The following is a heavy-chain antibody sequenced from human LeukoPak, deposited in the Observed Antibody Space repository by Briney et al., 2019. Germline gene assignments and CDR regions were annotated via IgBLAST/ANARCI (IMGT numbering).Heavy chain of an antibody. J-gene: IGHJ5*02. D-gene: IGHD3-10*01. V-gene: IGHV3-21*01. CDR1: GFTFSSYS. Sequence: GGSLRLSCAASGFTFSSYSMNWVRQAPGKGLEWVSSISSSSSYIYYADSVKGRFTISRDNAKNSLYLQMNSLRAEDTAVYYCNMVRGVIGWFDPWGQGTLVTVSS. CDR3: NMVRGVIGWFDP. CDR2: ISSSSSYI.